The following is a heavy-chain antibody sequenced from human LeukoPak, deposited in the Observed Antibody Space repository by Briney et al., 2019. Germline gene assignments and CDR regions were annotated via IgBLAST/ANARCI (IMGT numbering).Heavy chain of an antibody. V-gene: IGHV4-34*01. CDR2: INHSGST. CDR1: GGSFSGYY. J-gene: IGHJ4*02. CDR3: ARMGYSSSWFRNNFDY. D-gene: IGHD6-13*01. Sequence: PSETLSLTCAVYGGSFSGYYWSWIRQPPGKGLEWIGEINHSGSTNYNPSLKSRVTISVDTSKNQFSLKLSSVTAADTAVYYCARMGYSSSWFRNNFDYWGQGTLVTVSS.